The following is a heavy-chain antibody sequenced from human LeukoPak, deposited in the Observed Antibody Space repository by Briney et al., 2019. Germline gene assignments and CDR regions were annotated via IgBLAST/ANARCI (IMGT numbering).Heavy chain of an antibody. J-gene: IGHJ3*01. CDR1: GDSISSYF. V-gene: IGHV4-4*07. D-gene: IGHD2-15*01. CDR2: VYSSGTT. CDR3: ARETLVATAFDV. Sequence: SETLSLTCSVSGDSISSYFWSWIRQSPGKGLEWLGRVYSSGTTKYNPSLKGRATMSLATSKKEFSLKLTSMTATDTAVYFCARETLVATAFDVWGQGTVVTVSS.